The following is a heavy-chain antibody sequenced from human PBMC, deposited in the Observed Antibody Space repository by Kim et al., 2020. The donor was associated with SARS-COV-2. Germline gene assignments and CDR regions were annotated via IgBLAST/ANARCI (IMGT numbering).Heavy chain of an antibody. CDR1: GYTFTGYY. CDR3: ARTLPSSYYDSSGYYRYYFDY. CDR2: INPNSGGT. Sequence: ASVKVSCKASGYTFTGYYMHWVRQAPGQGLEWMGRINPNSGGTNYAQKFQGRVTMTRDTSISTAYMELSRLRSDDTAVYYCARTLPSSYYDSSGYYRYYFDYWGQGTLVTVSS. D-gene: IGHD3-22*01. V-gene: IGHV1-2*06. J-gene: IGHJ4*02.